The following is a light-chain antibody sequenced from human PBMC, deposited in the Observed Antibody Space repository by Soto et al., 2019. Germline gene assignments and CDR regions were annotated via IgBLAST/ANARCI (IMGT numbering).Light chain of an antibody. J-gene: IGLJ1*01. CDR3: SSYTTSNTRQIV. CDR1: SSDVRGYNY. CDR2: DVS. Sequence: QSVLTQPASVSGSPGQSITISCTGTSSDVRGYNYVSWYQQHPGKAPKFMIYDVSNRPSGVSNRFSGSKSGNTASLNISGLQSEDEADYYCSSYTTSNTRQIVFGTGTKVTVL. V-gene: IGLV2-14*01.